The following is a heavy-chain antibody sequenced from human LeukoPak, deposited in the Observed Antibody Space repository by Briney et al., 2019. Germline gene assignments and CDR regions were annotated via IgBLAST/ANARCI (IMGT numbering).Heavy chain of an antibody. Sequence: PGGSLRLSCAASGFTFSSYAMSWVRQAPGKGLEWVSAISGSGGSTYYADSVKGRFTISRDNAKNTLYLKMHSMRAEDTSVYYCAKGPDIVVVPAAIWGQGTLVTVSS. D-gene: IGHD2-2*01. CDR1: GFTFSSYA. CDR3: AKGPDIVVVPAAI. J-gene: IGHJ4*02. V-gene: IGHV3-23*01. CDR2: ISGSGGST.